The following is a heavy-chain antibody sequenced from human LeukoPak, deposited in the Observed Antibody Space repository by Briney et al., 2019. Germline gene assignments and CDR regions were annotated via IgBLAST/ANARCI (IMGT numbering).Heavy chain of an antibody. D-gene: IGHD2-15*01. Sequence: ASVKASCKASGCTFTSYAMHWVRQAPGQRLEWLGWINAGNGNTKHSQKFQGRVPITRDTSETTAYIELSSLRAEDPAGYCCARGSQIVVGGDYWGQGTLVTVSS. CDR1: GCTFTSYA. CDR3: ARGSQIVVGGDY. V-gene: IGHV1-3*01. CDR2: INAGNGNT. J-gene: IGHJ4*02.